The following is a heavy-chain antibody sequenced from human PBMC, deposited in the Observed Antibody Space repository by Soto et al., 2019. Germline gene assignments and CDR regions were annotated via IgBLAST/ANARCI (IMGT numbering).Heavy chain of an antibody. Sequence: EVQLVESGGGLVQPGGSLRLSCAASGFTFSSYWMHWVRQVPGKGLLWVSRIDEYRSTINYADSVRGRFTISRDNARKTLYLEMNSLRAEDTALFYCTRDIGEKGAYWGPGTLVPVAS. CDR3: TRDIGEKGAY. D-gene: IGHD3-10*01. CDR2: IDEYRSTI. V-gene: IGHV3-74*01. J-gene: IGHJ4*02. CDR1: GFTFSSYW.